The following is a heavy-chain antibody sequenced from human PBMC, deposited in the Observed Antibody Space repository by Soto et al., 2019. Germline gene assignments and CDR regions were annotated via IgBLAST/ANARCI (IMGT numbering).Heavy chain of an antibody. CDR3: ARDLCDWSGYYFCQWVGMDV. D-gene: IGHD3-3*01. V-gene: IGHV4-4*07. J-gene: IGHJ6*02. Sequence: PSETLSLTCTVSGGSISSYYWSWIRQPAGKGLEWIGRIYTSGSTNYNPSLKSRVTMSVDTSKNQFSLKLSSVTAADTAVYYCARDLCDWSGYYFCQWVGMDVWGQGTTVTVSS. CDR1: GGSISSYY. CDR2: IYTSGST.